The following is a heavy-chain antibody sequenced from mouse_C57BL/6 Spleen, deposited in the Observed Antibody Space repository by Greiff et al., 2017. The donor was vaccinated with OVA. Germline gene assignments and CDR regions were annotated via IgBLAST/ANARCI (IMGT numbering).Heavy chain of an antibody. D-gene: IGHD2-4*01. CDR2: ISSGSSTI. CDR3: ARSDYDGFAY. Sequence: EVKLMESGGGLVKPGGSLKLSCAASGFTFSDYGMHWVRQAPEKGLEWVAYISSGSSTIYYADTVKGRVTISRDNAKNTLFLQMTSLRSEDTAMYYCARSDYDGFAYWGQGTLVTVSA. CDR1: GFTFSDYG. J-gene: IGHJ3*01. V-gene: IGHV5-17*01.